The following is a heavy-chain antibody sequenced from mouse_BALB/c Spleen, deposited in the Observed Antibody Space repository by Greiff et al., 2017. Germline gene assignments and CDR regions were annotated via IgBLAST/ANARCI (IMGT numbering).Heavy chain of an antibody. V-gene: IGHV1S81*02. CDR3: TRWGLRRLYYFDD. CDR2: INPSNGGT. Sequence: QVQLQQSGAELVKPGASVKLSCKASGYTFTSYYMYWVKQRPGQGLEWIGEINPSNGGTNFNEKFTSKATLTVAKSSSTAYMQLSSLTSEDSAVYYCTRWGLRRLYYFDDWGQGTTLTVSS. CDR1: GYTFTSYY. J-gene: IGHJ2*01. D-gene: IGHD2-4*01.